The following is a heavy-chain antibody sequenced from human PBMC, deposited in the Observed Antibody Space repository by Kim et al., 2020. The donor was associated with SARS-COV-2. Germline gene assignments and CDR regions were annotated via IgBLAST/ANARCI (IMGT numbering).Heavy chain of an antibody. CDR3: ARWETYYYDSSGYTS. Sequence: GGSLRLSCAASGFTFSSYWMSWVRQAPGKGLEWVANIKQDGSEKYYVDSVKGRFTISRDNAKNSLYLQMNSLRAEDTAVYYCARWETYYYDSSGYTSWGQGTLVTVSS. CDR2: IKQDGSEK. J-gene: IGHJ5*02. V-gene: IGHV3-7*01. D-gene: IGHD3-22*01. CDR1: GFTFSSYW.